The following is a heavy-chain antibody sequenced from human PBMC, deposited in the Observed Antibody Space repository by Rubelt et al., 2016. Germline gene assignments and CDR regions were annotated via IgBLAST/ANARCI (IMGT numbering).Heavy chain of an antibody. CDR3: ARSHPNGGMDV. CDR2: ISPSSSYI. Sequence: EVQLVESGGGLVKPGGSLRLSCAASGFTLSSYSMNWVRQAPGKGLEWVSFISPSSSYIYYSDSVKGRFTFSRDDAKNSLYLQMNSLRAEDTAVYYCARSHPNGGMDVWGQGTTVTVSS. J-gene: IGHJ6*02. CDR1: GFTLSSYS. V-gene: IGHV3-21*01.